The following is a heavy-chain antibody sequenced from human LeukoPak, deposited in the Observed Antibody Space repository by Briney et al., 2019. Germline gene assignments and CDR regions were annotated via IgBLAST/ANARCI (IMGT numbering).Heavy chain of an antibody. CDR2: ISWNSGSI. Sequence: VRSLRLSCAASGFTFAEYAMHWVRQAPGQGLKWVSGISWNSGSIGYADSVQGRFTISRDNAKNSLYLQMNSLRAEDTALYYCAKVHSAWGWLQWPLDYWGQGTLVTVSS. CDR1: GFTFAEYA. J-gene: IGHJ4*02. V-gene: IGHV3-9*01. CDR3: AKVHSAWGWLQWPLDY. D-gene: IGHD5-24*01.